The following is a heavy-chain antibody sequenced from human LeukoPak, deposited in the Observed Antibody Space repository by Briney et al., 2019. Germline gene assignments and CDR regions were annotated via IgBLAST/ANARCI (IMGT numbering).Heavy chain of an antibody. J-gene: IGHJ3*02. CDR1: GGSISSGRFY. CDR3: ATTGHYDFWSGYYPDDAFDI. D-gene: IGHD3-3*01. V-gene: IGHV4-61*02. CDR2: IETSGNT. Sequence: PSQTLSLTCTVSGGSISSGRFYWSWIRQPAGKELEWIGRIETSGNTNYNPSLNSRVTISVDTSKNQFSLKLSSVTAADTAVYYCATTGHYDFWSGYYPDDAFDIWGQGTMVTVSS.